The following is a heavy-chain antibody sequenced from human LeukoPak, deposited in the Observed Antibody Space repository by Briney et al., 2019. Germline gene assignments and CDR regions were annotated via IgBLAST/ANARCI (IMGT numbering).Heavy chain of an antibody. J-gene: IGHJ4*02. D-gene: IGHD5-24*01. CDR1: GGSITSSY. CDR3: ARSNARDGYNFGY. Sequence: PSETLSLTCTVSGGSITSSYWSWLRQPPGKGLQWIGYFYYSGATNYNPSLKSRVTISVDTSKTQLSLKMTCMTAADTAVYYCARSNARDGYNFGYWGQGTLVTVSS. CDR2: FYYSGAT. V-gene: IGHV4-59*08.